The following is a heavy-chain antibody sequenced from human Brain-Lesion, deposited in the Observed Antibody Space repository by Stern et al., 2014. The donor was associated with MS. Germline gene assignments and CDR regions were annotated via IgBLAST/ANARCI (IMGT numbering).Heavy chain of an antibody. CDR2: IYTSGKT. CDR3: ARDRVTTVTTYYFDS. D-gene: IGHD4-17*01. Sequence: EVQLVESGGGLVQPGGSLRLSCAASGFTVSNYYMRWVRQAPGKGLERVSIIYTSGKTYSADSVRGRFVISRDKSKSTLYLQMDSLRPEDTAVYYCARDRVTTVTTYYFDSWGQGTRVTVSS. CDR1: GFTVSNYY. J-gene: IGHJ4*02. V-gene: IGHV3-66*02.